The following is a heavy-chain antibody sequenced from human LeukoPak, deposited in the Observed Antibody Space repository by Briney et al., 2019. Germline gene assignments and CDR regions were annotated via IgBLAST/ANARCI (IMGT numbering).Heavy chain of an antibody. CDR3: ARDLDYGGNPYHYFDY. D-gene: IGHD4-23*01. J-gene: IGHJ4*02. Sequence: SVKVSCKASGGTFSSYAISWVRQAPGQGLEWMGGIIPIFGTANYAQKFQGRVTITADESTSTAYMELSSLRSEDTAVYYCARDLDYGGNPYHYFDYWGQGTLVTVSS. CDR1: GGTFSSYA. V-gene: IGHV1-69*01. CDR2: IIPIFGTA.